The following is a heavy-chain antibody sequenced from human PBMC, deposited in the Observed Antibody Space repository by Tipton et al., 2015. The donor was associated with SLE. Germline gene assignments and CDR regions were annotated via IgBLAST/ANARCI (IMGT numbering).Heavy chain of an antibody. Sequence: TLSLTCTVSGGSISSSYWSWIRQPPGKGLEWIGDIYYSGSTNYNPSLKSRVTLSVDTSKNQFSLKLSSVTAADTAVYYCARGRGSYGGYYYYYYMDVWGKGTTVTVSS. V-gene: IGHV4-59*01. CDR3: ARGRGSYGGYYYYYYMDV. D-gene: IGHD5-18*01. CDR1: GGSISSSY. J-gene: IGHJ6*03. CDR2: IYYSGST.